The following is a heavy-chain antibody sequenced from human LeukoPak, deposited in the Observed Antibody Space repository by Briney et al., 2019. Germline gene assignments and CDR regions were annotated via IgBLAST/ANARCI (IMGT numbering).Heavy chain of an antibody. J-gene: IGHJ3*02. CDR3: AHRFLNFEYSSSSDAFDI. CDR2: IYWDDDK. V-gene: IGHV2-5*02. D-gene: IGHD6-6*01. Sequence: SGPTLVNPTQTLTLTCTFSGFSLSTSGVGVGWIRQPPGKALEWLALIYWDDDKRYSPSLKSRLTITKDTSKNQVVLTMTNMDPVDTATYYCAHRFLNFEYSSSSDAFDIWGQGTMVTVSS. CDR1: GFSLSTSGVG.